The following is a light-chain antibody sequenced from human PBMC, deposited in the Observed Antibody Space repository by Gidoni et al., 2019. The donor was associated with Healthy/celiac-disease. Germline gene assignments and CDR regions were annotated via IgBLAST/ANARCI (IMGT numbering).Light chain of an antibody. CDR3: QAWDSSTLWV. Sequence: SYERTQPPSVSVSPGQTASITCSGDKLGDKYACWYQQKPGQSPVLVIYQDSKRPSGIPERFSGSNSGNTATLTISGTQAMDEADYYCQAWDSSTLWVFGGGTKLTVL. CDR1: KLGDKY. J-gene: IGLJ2*01. CDR2: QDS. V-gene: IGLV3-1*01.